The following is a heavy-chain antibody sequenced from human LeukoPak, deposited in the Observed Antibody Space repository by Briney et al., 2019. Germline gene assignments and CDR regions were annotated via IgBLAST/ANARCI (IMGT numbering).Heavy chain of an antibody. D-gene: IGHD1-26*01. V-gene: IGHV3-74*03. Sequence: GGSLRLSCAASGFTFSRYWIHWVGEARGKGVVWVSGINSDGSDRVYADSGRGRFTISRDNAKNTLYLQMNSLRADDTAVYYCLSAVGPSEYWGQGTLVTVSS. CDR1: GFTFSRYW. CDR2: INSDGSDR. J-gene: IGHJ4*02. CDR3: LSAVGPSEY.